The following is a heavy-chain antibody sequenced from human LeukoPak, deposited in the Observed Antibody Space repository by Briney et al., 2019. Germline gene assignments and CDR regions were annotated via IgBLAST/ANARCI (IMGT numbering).Heavy chain of an antibody. D-gene: IGHD2-2*01. J-gene: IGHJ5*02. Sequence: ASVKVSCKASGYTFTSYGINWVRQAPGQALEWMGWISAYNGNTNYAQKLQGRVTMTTDTSTSTAYMELRSLRSDDTAMYYCARNTGYCSSTSCYDWFDPWGQGTLVTVSS. CDR3: ARNTGYCSSTSCYDWFDP. CDR1: GYTFTSYG. CDR2: ISAYNGNT. V-gene: IGHV1-18*01.